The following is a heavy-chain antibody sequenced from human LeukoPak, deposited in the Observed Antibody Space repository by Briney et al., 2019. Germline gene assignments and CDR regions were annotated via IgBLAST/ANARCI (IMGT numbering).Heavy chain of an antibody. V-gene: IGHV1-69*06. J-gene: IGHJ4*02. Sequence: SVKVSCKASGGTFSSYAISWVRQAPGQGLEWMGGIIPIFGTANYAQKFQGRVKITADKSTSTAYMELSSLRSEDTAVYYCARGYNDYGDYVYGDWGQGTLVTVSS. CDR3: ARGYNDYGDYVYGD. D-gene: IGHD4-17*01. CDR2: IIPIFGTA. CDR1: GGTFSSYA.